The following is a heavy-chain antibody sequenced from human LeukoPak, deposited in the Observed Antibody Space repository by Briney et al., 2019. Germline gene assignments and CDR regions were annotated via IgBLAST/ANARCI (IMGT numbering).Heavy chain of an antibody. CDR1: GGSFSGYY. J-gene: IGHJ4*02. D-gene: IGHD6-13*01. Sequence: SETLSLTCAVYGGSFSGYYWSWIRQPPGKGLEWIGEINHSGSTNYNPSLKSRVTISVDTSKNQFSLKLSSVTAADTAVYYCARGGVAAAGYSRYWGQGTLVTVSS. CDR2: INHSGST. V-gene: IGHV4-34*01. CDR3: ARGGVAAAGYSRY.